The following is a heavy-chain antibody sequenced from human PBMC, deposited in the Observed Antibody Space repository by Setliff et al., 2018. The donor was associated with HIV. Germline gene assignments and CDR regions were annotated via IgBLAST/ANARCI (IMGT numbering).Heavy chain of an antibody. V-gene: IGHV4-39*07. CDR3: ARGRVFCNGDSCYHLDY. D-gene: IGHD2-15*01. CDR1: GGSVSSGSYY. CDR2: LYFTGST. Sequence: SETLSLTCSVSGGSVSSGSYYWGWIRQPPGKGLEWIGTLYFTGSTYYNPSLKSPLSISIDTSKNQFYLNLRSVTAADTAVYYCARGRVFCNGDSCYHLDYWGQGIPVTVSS. J-gene: IGHJ4*02.